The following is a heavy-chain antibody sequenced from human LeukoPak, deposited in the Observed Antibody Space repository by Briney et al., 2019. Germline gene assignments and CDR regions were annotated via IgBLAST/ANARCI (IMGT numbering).Heavy chain of an antibody. CDR1: GYTFASYD. D-gene: IGHD3-10*01. CDR3: ARVLRAMVRGVIQNWFDP. J-gene: IGHJ5*02. Sequence: APVKVSCKASGYTFASYDINWARQATGHGLEGMGWMNSNSGNTGDAQKSQGRVTMARNTSISTAYMELSSLRSEDRAVYYCARVLRAMVRGVIQNWFDPWGQGTLVTVSS. CDR2: MNSNSGNT. V-gene: IGHV1-8*01.